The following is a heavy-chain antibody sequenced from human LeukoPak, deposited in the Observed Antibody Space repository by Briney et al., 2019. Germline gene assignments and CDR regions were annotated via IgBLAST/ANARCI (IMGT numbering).Heavy chain of an antibody. CDR2: ISAYNGNT. J-gene: IGHJ6*03. V-gene: IGHV1-18*01. CDR3: ARSPTLDRYYYHYYMDV. D-gene: IGHD3-9*01. CDR1: GYTFTSYG. Sequence: GASVKVSCKASGYTFTSYGISWVRQAPGQGLEWMGWISAYNGNTNYAQKLQGRVTMTTDTSTSTAYMELRSLRSDDTAVYYCARSPTLDRYYYHYYMDVWGKGTTVTVSS.